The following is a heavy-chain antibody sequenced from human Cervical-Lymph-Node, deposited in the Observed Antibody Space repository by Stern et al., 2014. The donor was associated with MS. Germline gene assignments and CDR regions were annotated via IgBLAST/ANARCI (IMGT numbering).Heavy chain of an antibody. D-gene: IGHD4-11*01. CDR1: GFSFTGHT. CDR2: ISYDGSKK. V-gene: IGHV3-30-3*01. Sequence: VQLVESGGGVVQPGRSLRLSCAASGFSFTGHTMHWVRQAPGKGLEWVTSISYDGSKKQYAGSVKGRFTISRDTSKNTLYLQMNSLRVGDTALYYCAREDYRNYSPHIDYWGQGTLVTVSS. CDR3: AREDYRNYSPHIDY. J-gene: IGHJ4*02.